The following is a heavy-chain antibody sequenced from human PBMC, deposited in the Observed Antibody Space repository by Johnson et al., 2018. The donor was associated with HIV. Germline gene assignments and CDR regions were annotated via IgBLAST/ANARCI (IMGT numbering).Heavy chain of an antibody. V-gene: IGHV3-11*04. D-gene: IGHD3-10*01. Sequence: QVQLVESGGGLVKPGGSLRLSCAASGFTFSDYYMSWIRQAPGKGLAWVSYISSSGSTIYYADSVKGRFTISRDNAKNALYLRMNSLRAEDTAVYYCARDRLWFGESDAFDIWGQRTMVTVSS. CDR2: ISSSGSTI. J-gene: IGHJ3*02. CDR3: ARDRLWFGESDAFDI. CDR1: GFTFSDYY.